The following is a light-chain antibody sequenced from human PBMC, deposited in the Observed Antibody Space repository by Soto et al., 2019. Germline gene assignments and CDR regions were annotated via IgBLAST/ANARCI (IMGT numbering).Light chain of an antibody. CDR3: QQYGSSPET. CDR2: GAS. V-gene: IGKV3-20*01. J-gene: IGKJ1*01. Sequence: EIVLTQSPGTLSLSPGERVTLSCRPSKSVRSNFLAWYQQKPGQAPRLLIYGASNRATGIPDRFSGSGSGTDFTLTISRLEPEDFAVYYCQQYGSSPETFGQGTKVDIK. CDR1: KSVRSNF.